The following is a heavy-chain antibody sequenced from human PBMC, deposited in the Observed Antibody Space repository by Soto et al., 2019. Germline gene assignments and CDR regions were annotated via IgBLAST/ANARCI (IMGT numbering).Heavy chain of an antibody. Sequence: QLQLQESGSGLVKPSQTLSLTCAVSGGSISSGGYSWSWIRRPPGKGLEWIGYIYHSGSTYYNPSLKSRVTISVDRSKNQFSLKLSSVTAADTAVYYCARVNYDYVWGSYRPYGMDVWGQGTTVTVSS. J-gene: IGHJ6*02. D-gene: IGHD3-16*02. CDR1: GGSISSGGYS. CDR3: ARVNYDYVWGSYRPYGMDV. CDR2: IYHSGST. V-gene: IGHV4-30-2*01.